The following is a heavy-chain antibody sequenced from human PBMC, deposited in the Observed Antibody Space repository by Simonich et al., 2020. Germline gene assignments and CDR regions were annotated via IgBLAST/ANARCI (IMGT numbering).Heavy chain of an antibody. CDR2: IHPGDSDT. V-gene: IGHV5-51*01. J-gene: IGHJ3*02. Sequence: EVQLVQSGAEVKKHGESLKISCKGSGYSVTSYWIGWVRQMPGKGLEWIGIIHPGDSDTKYSPSFQGQVTISADKSISTAYLQWSSLKSSDTAMYYCARQLNDFDIWGQGTMVTVSS. CDR3: ARQLNDFDI. D-gene: IGHD1-1*01. CDR1: GYSVTSYW.